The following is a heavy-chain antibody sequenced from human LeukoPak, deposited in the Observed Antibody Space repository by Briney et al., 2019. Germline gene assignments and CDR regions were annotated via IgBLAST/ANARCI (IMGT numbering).Heavy chain of an antibody. CDR2: ICYSGST. CDR1: GVSISSSSYY. J-gene: IGHJ6*03. D-gene: IGHD5-18*01. Sequence: PSETLSLTCTVSGVSISSSSYYWGWIRQPPGKGLEWIGSICYSGSTYYNPALKSRVTISVDTSKNQFSLKLSSVTAADTAVYSCATITAMGYYYYYYMDVWGKGTTVTVSS. CDR3: ATITAMGYYYYYYMDV. V-gene: IGHV4-39*07.